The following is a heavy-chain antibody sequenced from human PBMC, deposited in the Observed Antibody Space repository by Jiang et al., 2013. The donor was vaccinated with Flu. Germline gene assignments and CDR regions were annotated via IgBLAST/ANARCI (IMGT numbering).Heavy chain of an antibody. Sequence: WVRQARGQRLEWIGWIVVGSGNTNYAQKFQERVTITRDMSTSTAYMEVSSLTSEDTAVYYCAADPGGDGDDVYYYYGMDVWGQGTTVTVSS. CDR3: AADPGGDGDDVYYYYGMDV. CDR2: IVVGSGNT. V-gene: IGHV1-58*01. J-gene: IGHJ6*02. D-gene: IGHD4-17*01.